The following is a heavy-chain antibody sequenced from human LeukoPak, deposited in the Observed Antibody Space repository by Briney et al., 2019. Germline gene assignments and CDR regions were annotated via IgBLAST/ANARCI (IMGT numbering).Heavy chain of an antibody. J-gene: IGHJ4*02. CDR1: GGSFSGYY. V-gene: IGHV4-34*01. Sequence: SETLSLTCAVYGGSFSGYYWSWLRQPPGKGLEWIGEINHSGSTNYNPSLKSRVTISVDTSKNQFSLKLSSVTAADTAVYYCARGLGYYGSGSYYDWGQGTLVTVSS. D-gene: IGHD3-10*01. CDR3: ARGLGYYGSGSYYD. CDR2: INHSGST.